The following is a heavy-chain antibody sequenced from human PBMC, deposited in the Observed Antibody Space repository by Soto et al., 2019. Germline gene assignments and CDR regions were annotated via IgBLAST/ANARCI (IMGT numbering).Heavy chain of an antibody. CDR1: GYTFTSYA. V-gene: IGHV1-3*01. CDR3: ARDHKSSGSSPIPKSYYSGMDV. D-gene: IGHD6-19*01. J-gene: IGHJ6*02. Sequence: ASVKVSCKASGYTFTSYAMHWVRQAPGQRLEWMGWINAGNGNTKYSQKFQGRVTITRDTSASTAYMELSSLRSEDTAVYYCARDHKSSGSSPIPKSYYSGMDVWGQGTTVTVS. CDR2: INAGNGNT.